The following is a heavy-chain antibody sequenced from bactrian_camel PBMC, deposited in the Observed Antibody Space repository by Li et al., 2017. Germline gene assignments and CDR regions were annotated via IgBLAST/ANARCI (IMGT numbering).Heavy chain of an antibody. J-gene: IGHJ4*01. CDR1: YSRNV. Sequence: HVQLVESGGGSVQAGGSLRLSCAAPYSRNVMGWFRQALGKEREWVAAYVTLLGDTYYSDSVKGRFTISLVKAKNMLYLQMNNLKPEDSAEYYCAAGRTSTLVPLRYTYWGQGTQVTVS. D-gene: IGHD4*01. CDR3: AAGRTSTLVPLRYTY. V-gene: IGHV3S54*01. CDR2: YVTLLGDT.